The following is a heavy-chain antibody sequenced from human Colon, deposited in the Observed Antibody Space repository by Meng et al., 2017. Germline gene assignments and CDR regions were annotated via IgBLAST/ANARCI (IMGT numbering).Heavy chain of an antibody. D-gene: IGHD5-12*01. V-gene: IGHV4-61*01. J-gene: IGHJ5*02. CDR2: IYYSGST. CDR1: GGSVIRNSYY. Sequence: VQLQESGQGLVRPSETLSLTCTVSGGSVIRNSYYWSWIRQPPGKGLEWIGFIYYSGSTNYNPSLKSRVTISVDTSKNQFSLKVSSVTAADTAVYYCARDSGYDKNWFDPWGQGTLVTVSS. CDR3: ARDSGYDKNWFDP.